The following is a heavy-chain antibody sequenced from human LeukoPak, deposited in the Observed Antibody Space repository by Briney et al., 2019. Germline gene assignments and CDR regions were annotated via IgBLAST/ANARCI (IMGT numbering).Heavy chain of an antibody. CDR3: AKYTWLRFVGRYYFDY. D-gene: IGHD5-12*01. V-gene: IGHV3-23*01. CDR2: ISGSGGST. Sequence: QPGGSLRLSCAASGFTFSSYAMSWVRQAPGKGLEWVSAISGSGGSTYYADSVKGRFTISRDNSKNTLYLQMNSLRAEDTAVYYCAKYTWLRFVGRYYFDYWGQGTLVTVSS. J-gene: IGHJ4*02. CDR1: GFTFSSYA.